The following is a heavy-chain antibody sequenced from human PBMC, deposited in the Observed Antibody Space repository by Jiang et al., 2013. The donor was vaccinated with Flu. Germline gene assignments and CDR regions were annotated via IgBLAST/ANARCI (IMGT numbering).Heavy chain of an antibody. V-gene: IGHV5-10-1*01. D-gene: IGHD6-6*01. CDR3: ARSGRIAARSIYWYFDL. J-gene: IGHJ2*01. CDR1: GYSFTSYW. Sequence: GAEVKKPGESLRISCKGSGYSFTSYWISWVRQMPGKGLEWMGRIDPSDSYTNYSPSFQGHVTISADKSISTAYLQWSSLKASDTAMYYCARSGRIAARSIYWYFDLWGRGTLVTVSS. CDR2: IDPSDSYT.